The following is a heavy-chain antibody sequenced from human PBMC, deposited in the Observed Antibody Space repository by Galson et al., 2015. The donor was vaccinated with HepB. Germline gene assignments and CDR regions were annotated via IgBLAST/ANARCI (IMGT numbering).Heavy chain of an antibody. CDR1: GFTFSGYA. CDR3: ARDMRDWGIFGLAVKGVGNYYGMDV. CDR2: ATSSSSYR. Sequence: SLRLSCAASGFTFSGYAMHWVRQAPGKGLEWISYATSSSSYRSYADSVKGRFTISRDNAKNALYLQMNSLRAEDTAVYYCARDMRDWGIFGLAVKGVGNYYGMDVWGQGTTVTVSS. V-gene: IGHV3-11*05. D-gene: IGHD3/OR15-3a*01. J-gene: IGHJ6*02.